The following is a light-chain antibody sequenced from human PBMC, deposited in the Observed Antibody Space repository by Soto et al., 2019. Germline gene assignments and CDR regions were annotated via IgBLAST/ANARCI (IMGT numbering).Light chain of an antibody. J-gene: IGKJ4*01. Sequence: EIVLTQSPGTLSLSAGERATISCRASQSVSNNYLAWYQQKPGQAPSLLIHTASSRDTGIPDRLRGSGSGTDSTLTISRRKPDAFAVYYCHHHEDKPFTFGGGTKVEIK. CDR2: TAS. CDR3: HHHEDKPFT. CDR1: QSVSNNY. V-gene: IGKV3-20*01.